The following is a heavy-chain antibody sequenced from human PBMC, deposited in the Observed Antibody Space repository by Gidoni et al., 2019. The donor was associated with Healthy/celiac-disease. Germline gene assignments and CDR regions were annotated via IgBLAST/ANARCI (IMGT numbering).Heavy chain of an antibody. CDR2: IYYSGST. J-gene: IGHJ5*02. CDR3: ARAGGGSSWYGEGWFDP. CDR1: GGSVRGYS. Sequence: QVQLQESGPGLVKPSETLSLTCTVSGGSVRGYSWSWIRQPPGKGLAWIGYIYYSGSTNYNPSLKSRVTISVDTSKNQFSLKLSSVTAADTAVYYCARAGGGSSWYGEGWFDPWGQGTLVTVSS. V-gene: IGHV4-59*02. D-gene: IGHD6-13*01.